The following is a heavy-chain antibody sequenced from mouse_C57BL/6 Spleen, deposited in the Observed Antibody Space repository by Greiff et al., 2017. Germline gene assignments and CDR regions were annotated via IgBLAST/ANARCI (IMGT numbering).Heavy chain of an antibody. Sequence: EVQVVESGGGLVKPGGSLKLSCAASGFTFSSYAMSWVRQTPEKRLEWVATISDGGSYTYYPDNVKGRFTISRDNAKNNLYLQMSHLKSEDTAMYYCARESYDYEWAYWGQGTLVTVSA. CDR1: GFTFSSYA. CDR3: ARESYDYEWAY. CDR2: ISDGGSYT. J-gene: IGHJ3*01. V-gene: IGHV5-4*01. D-gene: IGHD2-4*01.